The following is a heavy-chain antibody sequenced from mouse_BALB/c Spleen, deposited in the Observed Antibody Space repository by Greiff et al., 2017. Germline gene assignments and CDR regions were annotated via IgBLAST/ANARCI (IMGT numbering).Heavy chain of an antibody. V-gene: IGHV5-12-1*01. CDR1: GFAFSSYD. CDR2: ISSGGGST. Sequence: EVKVEESGGGLVKPGGSLKLSCAASGFAFSSYDMSWVSQTPEKRLEWVAYISSGGGSTYYPDTVKGRFTISRDNAKNTLYLQMSSLKSEDTAMYYCARHPEFYYDYSWFAYWGQGTLVTVSA. CDR3: ARHPEFYYDYSWFAY. J-gene: IGHJ3*01. D-gene: IGHD2-4*01.